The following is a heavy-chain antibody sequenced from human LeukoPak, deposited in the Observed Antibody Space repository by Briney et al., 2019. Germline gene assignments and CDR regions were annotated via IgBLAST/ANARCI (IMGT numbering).Heavy chain of an antibody. CDR2: INPNSGGT. D-gene: IGHD3-3*01. Sequence: GASVKVSCKASGYTFTGYYMHWVRQAPGQGLEWMGWINPNSGGTNYAQKFQGRVTMTRDTSTSTAYMELSRLRSDDTAVYYCARDEFWSVPNWFDPWGQGTLVTVSS. CDR3: ARDEFWSVPNWFDP. V-gene: IGHV1-2*02. CDR1: GYTFTGYY. J-gene: IGHJ5*02.